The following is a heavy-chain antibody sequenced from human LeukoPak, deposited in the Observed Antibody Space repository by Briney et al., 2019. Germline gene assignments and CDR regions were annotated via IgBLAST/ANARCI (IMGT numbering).Heavy chain of an antibody. D-gene: IGHD3-3*01. CDR2: IRSKAYGGTT. CDR1: GFTFGDYA. Sequence: GGSLRLSCTASGFTFGDYAMSWVRQAPGKGLEWVGFIRSKAYGGTTEYAASVKGRFTISRDDSKSIAYLQMNSLKTEDTAVYYCTRAPYYDFWSGYFTYYYYYMDVWGKGTTVTVSS. J-gene: IGHJ6*03. CDR3: TRAPYYDFWSGYFTYYYYYMDV. V-gene: IGHV3-49*04.